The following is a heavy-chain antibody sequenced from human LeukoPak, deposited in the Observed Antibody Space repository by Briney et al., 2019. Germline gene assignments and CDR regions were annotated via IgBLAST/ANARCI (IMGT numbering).Heavy chain of an antibody. D-gene: IGHD3-10*01. CDR1: GFTFSSYA. Sequence: GGSLRLSCAASGFTFSSYAMSWVRQAPGKGLEWVANIKQDGSEKYYVDSVKGRFTISRDNAKNSLYLQMNSLRAEDTAVYYCARDLFGITMVRAYDYWGQGTLVTVSS. CDR2: IKQDGSEK. CDR3: ARDLFGITMVRAYDY. V-gene: IGHV3-7*01. J-gene: IGHJ4*02.